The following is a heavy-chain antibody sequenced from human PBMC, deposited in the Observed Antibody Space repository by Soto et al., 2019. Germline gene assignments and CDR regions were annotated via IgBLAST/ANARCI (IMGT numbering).Heavy chain of an antibody. CDR1: GFTFRNYA. V-gene: IGHV3-23*01. D-gene: IGHD2-2*01. CDR3: AKDRSSTSCYAFDY. CDR2: ISGSGGTT. J-gene: IGHJ4*02. Sequence: EVQLLESGGGLVQLGGSLRLSCAASGFTFRNYAMSWARQAPGKVLEWVSAISGSGGTTHYADSVKGRFTISRDNSKNTLYLQMNSLRVEDTAVYYCAKDRSSTSCYAFDYWGQGSLVTVSS.